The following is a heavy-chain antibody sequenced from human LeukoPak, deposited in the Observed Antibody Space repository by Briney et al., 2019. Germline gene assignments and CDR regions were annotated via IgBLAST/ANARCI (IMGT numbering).Heavy chain of an antibody. CDR2: IYYSGST. CDR3: ARAFGYYDFWSGYYFRWFDP. Sequence: SETLSLTCTVSGGSISSGDYYWSWIRQPPGKGLEWIGYIYYSGSTYYNPSLKSRVTISVDTSKNQFSLKLSSVTAADTAVYYCARAFGYYDFWSGYYFRWFDPWGQGTLVTASS. D-gene: IGHD3-3*01. CDR1: GGSISSGDYY. V-gene: IGHV4-30-4*01. J-gene: IGHJ5*02.